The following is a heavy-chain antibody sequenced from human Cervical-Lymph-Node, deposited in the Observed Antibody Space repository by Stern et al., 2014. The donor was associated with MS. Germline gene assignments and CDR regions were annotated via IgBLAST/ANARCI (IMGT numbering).Heavy chain of an antibody. J-gene: IGHJ4*02. CDR3: AHRDDWQLDFAY. D-gene: IGHD6-6*01. Sequence: QVPLQESGPTLVIPTQTLTLTCTFSGFSLTTNGVAVGRIRQPPGKALEWLALIYWDDDTRYSPSLKSRLTITKDTSKNQVLLTMTNVEPVDTATYYCAHRDDWQLDFAYWGQGILVTVSS. V-gene: IGHV2-5*02. CDR1: GFSLTTNGVA. CDR2: IYWDDDT.